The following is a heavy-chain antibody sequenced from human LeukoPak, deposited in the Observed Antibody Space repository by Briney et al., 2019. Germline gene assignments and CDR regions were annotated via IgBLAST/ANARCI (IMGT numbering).Heavy chain of an antibody. CDR1: GYTFTGYY. CDR3: AREVYDSSGYNEGDFDY. J-gene: IGHJ4*02. V-gene: IGHV1-2*02. D-gene: IGHD3-22*01. Sequence: ASVKVSCKASGYTFTGYYMHWVRQAPGQGLEWMGWINPNSGGTNYAQKFQGRVTMTRDTSISTAYMELSRLRSEDTAVYYCAREVYDSSGYNEGDFDYWGQGTLVTVSS. CDR2: INPNSGGT.